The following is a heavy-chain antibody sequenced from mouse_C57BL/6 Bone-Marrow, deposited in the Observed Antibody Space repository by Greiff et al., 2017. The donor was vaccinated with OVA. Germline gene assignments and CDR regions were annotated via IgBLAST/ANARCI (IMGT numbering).Heavy chain of an antibody. V-gene: IGHV5-6*01. D-gene: IGHD2-2*01. Sequence: EVQVVESGGDLVKPGGSLKLSCAASGFTFSSYGMSWVRQTPDKRLEWVATISSGGSYTYYPDSVKGRFTISRDNAKNTLYLQMSSLKSEDTAMYYCARRGSTMVTTWYFDVWGTGTTVTVSS. CDR3: ARRGSTMVTTWYFDV. CDR2: ISSGGSYT. CDR1: GFTFSSYG. J-gene: IGHJ1*03.